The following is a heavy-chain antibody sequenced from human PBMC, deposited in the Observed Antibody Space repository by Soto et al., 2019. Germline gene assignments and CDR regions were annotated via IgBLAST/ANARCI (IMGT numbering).Heavy chain of an antibody. J-gene: IGHJ6*02. CDR1: GGSISSGGYY. V-gene: IGHV4-31*03. CDR3: ARFPGGMDV. Sequence: QVQLQESGPGLVKPSQTLSLTCTVSGGSISSGGYYWSWIRQHPGKGLDWTGYSYYSGSTYYNPSPXXRXTXSVDTSKNQFSLKLSSVTAADTAVYYCARFPGGMDVWGQGTTVTVSS. CDR2: SYYSGST.